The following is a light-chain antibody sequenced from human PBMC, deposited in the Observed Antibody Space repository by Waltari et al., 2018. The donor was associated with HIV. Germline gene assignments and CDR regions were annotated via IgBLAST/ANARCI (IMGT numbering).Light chain of an antibody. J-gene: IGLJ2*01. V-gene: IGLV3-1*01. CDR3: QARDSSTGV. Sequence: SYELTHPPPVSLSPGQTARLTCSGDEVGDRHTHWYQQKPGQSLLLVICKYTKRHSGIPWRFHGYNSGNTATLTISGTQAMEEADDYCQARDSSTGVFGGGTKLTVL. CDR2: KYT. CDR1: EVGDRH.